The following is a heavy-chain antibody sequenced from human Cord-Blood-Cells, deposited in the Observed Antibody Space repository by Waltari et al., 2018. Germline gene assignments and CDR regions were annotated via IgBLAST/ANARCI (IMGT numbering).Heavy chain of an antibody. CDR3: ASVFFDWLLCY. Sequence: EVQLVESGGGLVQLGGSLRLSCAASGFPFSSYWLSWVRQAPGKGLEWVANIKQDGSEKYYVDSVKGRFTISRDNAKNSLYLQMNSLRAEDTAVYYCASVFFDWLLCYWGQGTLVTVSS. CDR2: IKQDGSEK. CDR1: GFPFSSYW. J-gene: IGHJ4*02. V-gene: IGHV3-7*01. D-gene: IGHD3-9*01.